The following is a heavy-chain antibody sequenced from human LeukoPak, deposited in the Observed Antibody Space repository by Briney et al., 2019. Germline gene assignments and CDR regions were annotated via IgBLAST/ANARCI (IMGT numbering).Heavy chain of an antibody. J-gene: IGHJ5*02. Sequence: GGSLRLSCAASGFTFSSYGMSWVRQAPGKGLEWVSSISSSSSYIYYADSVKGRFTISRDNAKNSVYLQMNSLREEDTAVYYCARPTDSSVDHWGQGTLVTVSS. CDR1: GFTFSSYG. CDR3: ARPTDSSVDH. V-gene: IGHV3-21*04. D-gene: IGHD5-18*01. CDR2: ISSSSSYI.